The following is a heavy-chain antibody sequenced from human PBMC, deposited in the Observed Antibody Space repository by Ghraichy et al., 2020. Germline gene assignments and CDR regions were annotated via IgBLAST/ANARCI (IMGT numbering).Heavy chain of an antibody. CDR2: IDNDGSIT. V-gene: IGHV3-74*01. Sequence: GGSLRLSCAAFGFTFRTHWMQWVRQAPGKGPLWVSGIDNDGSITTYADSVKGRFTISRDNAKNTVYLRMDSLSAEDTAVYYCARLVDGTNPFDIWGQGTAVTVSS. CDR1: GFTFRTHW. D-gene: IGHD2-8*01. CDR3: ARLVDGTNPFDI. J-gene: IGHJ3*02.